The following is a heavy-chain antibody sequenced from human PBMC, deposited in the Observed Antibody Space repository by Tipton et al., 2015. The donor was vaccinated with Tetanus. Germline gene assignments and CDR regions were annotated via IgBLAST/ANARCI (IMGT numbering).Heavy chain of an antibody. CDR1: GFTFSSYA. CDR2: ISGSGGST. CDR3: AKESVGFLAPGLY. V-gene: IGHV3-23*01. D-gene: IGHD3-3*01. Sequence: AASGFTFSSYAMSWVRQAPGKGLEWVSAISGSGGSTYYADSVKGRFTISRDNSKNTLYLQMNSLRAEDTAVYYCAKESVGFLAPGLYWGQGTLVTVSS. J-gene: IGHJ4*02.